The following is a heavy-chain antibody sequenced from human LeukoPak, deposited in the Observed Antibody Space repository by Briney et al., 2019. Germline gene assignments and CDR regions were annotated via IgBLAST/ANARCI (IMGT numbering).Heavy chain of an antibody. V-gene: IGHV1-69*04. Sequence: ASVKVSCKASGGTFSSYAISWVRQAPGQGLEWMGRIIPILGIANYAQKFQGRVTITADKSTSTAYMELSSLRSENTAVYYCATTRDIVAVPAASPYFDYWGQGTLVTVSS. CDR3: ATTRDIVAVPAASPYFDY. CDR1: GGTFSSYA. D-gene: IGHD2-2*01. CDR2: IIPILGIA. J-gene: IGHJ4*02.